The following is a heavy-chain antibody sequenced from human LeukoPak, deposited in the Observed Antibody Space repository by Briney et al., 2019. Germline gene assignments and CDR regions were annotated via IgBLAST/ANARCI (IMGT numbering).Heavy chain of an antibody. CDR1: GFTFSDYY. Sequence: GGSLRLSCAASGFTFSDYYMSWISQAPGKWLGWVSYISSSGSTIYYADSVKGRFTISRDNAKNSLYLQMNSLRAEDTAVYYCARDLQNNYDSSGYYFDYWGQGTLVTVSS. J-gene: IGHJ4*02. V-gene: IGHV3-11*04. D-gene: IGHD3-22*01. CDR2: ISSSGSTI. CDR3: ARDLQNNYDSSGYYFDY.